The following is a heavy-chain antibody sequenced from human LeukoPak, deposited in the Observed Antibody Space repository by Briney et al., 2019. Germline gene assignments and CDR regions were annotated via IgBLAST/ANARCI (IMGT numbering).Heavy chain of an antibody. J-gene: IGHJ6*03. CDR3: ARGREGTVDYYYYMDV. Sequence: SETLSLTCTVSGGSISSGSYYWSWIRQPAGKGLEWIGRIYTSGSTNYNPSLKSRVTISVDTSKNQFSLKLSSVTAADTAVYYCARGREGTVDYYYYMDVWGKGTTVTVSS. V-gene: IGHV4-61*02. D-gene: IGHD1-26*01. CDR2: IYTSGST. CDR1: GGSISSGSYY.